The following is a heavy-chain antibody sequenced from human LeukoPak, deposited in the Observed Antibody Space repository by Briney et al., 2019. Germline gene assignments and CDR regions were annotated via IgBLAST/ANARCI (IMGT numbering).Heavy chain of an antibody. V-gene: IGHV4-34*01. CDR3: ARGKNNYFDY. Sequence: KSSETLSLTCAVYGGSFSGYYWGWIRQPPGKGLEWIGEINHSGSTNYNPSLKSRVTISVDTSKNQFSLKLSSVTAADTAVYYCARGKNNYFDYWGQGTLVTVSS. CDR2: INHSGST. CDR1: GGSFSGYY. J-gene: IGHJ4*02.